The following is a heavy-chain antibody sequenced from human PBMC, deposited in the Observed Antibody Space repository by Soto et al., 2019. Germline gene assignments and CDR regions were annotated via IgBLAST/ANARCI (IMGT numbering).Heavy chain of an antibody. CDR2: IYYSGIT. Sequence: SETLSLTCTVSGDSISNSNYYWGWIRQPPGKGLEWIANIYYSGITYYNPSLKSRVAISVDTSKNQFSLKLSSVTAADTAIYYCVRSNSGYYKWIDPWGPGTLVNVSS. CDR1: GDSISNSNYY. V-gene: IGHV4-39*01. CDR3: VRSNSGYYKWIDP. J-gene: IGHJ5*02. D-gene: IGHD3-22*01.